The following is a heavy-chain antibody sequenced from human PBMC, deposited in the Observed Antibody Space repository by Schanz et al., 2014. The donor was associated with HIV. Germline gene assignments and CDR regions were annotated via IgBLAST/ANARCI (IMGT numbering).Heavy chain of an antibody. J-gene: IGHJ4*02. D-gene: IGHD3-16*01. V-gene: IGHV4-59*06. CDR2: IYYSGST. Sequence: VQLVESGGGLVQPGGSLRLSCAASRFTFSSYAMSWVRQAPGKGLEWIGYIYYSGSTYYKPSLKSRLTISVDTSKNQFSLKLNSVTAADTAMYYCASSSDRLGGYFDYWGQGTLVIVSS. CDR1: RFTFSSYA. CDR3: ASSSDRLGGYFDY.